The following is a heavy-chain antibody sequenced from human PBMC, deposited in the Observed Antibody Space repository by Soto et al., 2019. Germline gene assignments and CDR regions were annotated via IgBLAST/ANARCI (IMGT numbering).Heavy chain of an antibody. Sequence: QVQLVQSGAEVKKPGSSVKVSCKASGGTFSSYAISWVRQAPGQGLEWMGGIIPIFGTANYAQKFQGRVTINADESTIRAYMKLSSLRSEDTAVYYCARDRDYYDSSGYYQFDYGGQGTLVTVSS. CDR2: IIPIFGTA. D-gene: IGHD3-22*01. CDR1: GGTFSSYA. V-gene: IGHV1-69*01. CDR3: ARDRDYYDSSGYYQFDY. J-gene: IGHJ4*02.